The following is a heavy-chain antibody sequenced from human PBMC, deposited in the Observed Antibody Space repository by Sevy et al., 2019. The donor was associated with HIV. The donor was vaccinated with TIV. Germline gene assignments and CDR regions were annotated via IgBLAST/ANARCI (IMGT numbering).Heavy chain of an antibody. CDR3: AKTDSSVAFDI. CDR2: IYSGGST. V-gene: IGHV3-53*01. CDR1: GFTVSSNY. J-gene: IGHJ3*02. D-gene: IGHD3-22*01. Sequence: GGSLRLSCAASGFTVSSNYMSWVRQAPGKGLEWVSAIYSGGSTYYADSVKGRFTISRDNSKNTLYLQMNSLRAEDTAVYYCAKTDSSVAFDIWGQGTMVTVSS.